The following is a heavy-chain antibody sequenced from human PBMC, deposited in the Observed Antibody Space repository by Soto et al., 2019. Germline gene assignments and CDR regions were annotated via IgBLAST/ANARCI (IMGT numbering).Heavy chain of an antibody. D-gene: IGHD3-10*01. CDR2: ISSSSSYI. CDR1: GSTFSSYS. Sequence: VQLVESGGGLVKPGGSLRLSCAASGSTFSSYSMNWVRKAPGKGLEWVSSISSSSSYIYYADSVKGRFTISRDNAKNSLYLQMNSLRAEDTAVYYCARDALLSFGAWWGQGTLVTVSS. V-gene: IGHV3-21*01. CDR3: ARDALLSFGAW. J-gene: IGHJ4*02.